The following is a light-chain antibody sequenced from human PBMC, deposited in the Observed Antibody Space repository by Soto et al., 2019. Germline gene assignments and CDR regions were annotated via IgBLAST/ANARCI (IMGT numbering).Light chain of an antibody. CDR2: EVS. V-gene: IGLV2-14*01. CDR1: SSDVGGYNY. CDR3: SSYTTSSTWV. J-gene: IGLJ3*02. Sequence: QSALTQPASVSGSPGQSITISCTGTSSDVGGYNYVSWYQQHPGKAPKVMIYEVSTRPSGVSKRFSGSKSGNTASLAISGLQAEDEADYYCSSYTTSSTWVFGGGTKLTVL.